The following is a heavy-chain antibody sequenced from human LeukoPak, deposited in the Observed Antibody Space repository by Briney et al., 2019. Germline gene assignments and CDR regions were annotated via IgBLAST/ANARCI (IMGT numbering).Heavy chain of an antibody. CDR1: GFTFSSYA. V-gene: IGHV3-23*01. D-gene: IGHD2-15*01. CDR2: ISGSGGST. CDR3: AKVRGTDLVVVVAATPYYYYGMDV. Sequence: GGSLRLSCAASGFTFSSYAMSWVRQAPGKGLEWVSAISGSGGSTYYADSVKDRFTISRDNSKNTLYLQMNSLRAEDTAVYYCAKVRGTDLVVVVAATPYYYYGMDVWGQGTTVTVSS. J-gene: IGHJ6*02.